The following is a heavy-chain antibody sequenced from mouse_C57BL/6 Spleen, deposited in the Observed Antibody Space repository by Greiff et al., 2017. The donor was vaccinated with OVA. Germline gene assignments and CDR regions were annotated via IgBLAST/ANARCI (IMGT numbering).Heavy chain of an antibody. J-gene: IGHJ1*03. CDR2: IRNKANGYTT. Sequence: EVKLMESGGGLVQPGGSLSLSCAASGFTFTDYYMSWVRQPPGKALEWLGFIRNKANGYTTEYSASVKGRFTISRDNSQSILYLQMNALRAEDSATYYCARYINGYDRLHWYFDVWGTGTTVTVSS. D-gene: IGHD2-2*01. CDR1: GFTFTDYY. V-gene: IGHV7-3*01. CDR3: ARYINGYDRLHWYFDV.